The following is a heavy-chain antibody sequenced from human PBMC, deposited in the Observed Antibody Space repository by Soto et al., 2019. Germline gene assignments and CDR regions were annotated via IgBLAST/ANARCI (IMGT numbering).Heavy chain of an antibody. CDR2: INPSGGST. J-gene: IGHJ3*02. CDR3: ARPYYYDSSGYYGGGAFDI. CDR1: GYTFTSYY. D-gene: IGHD3-22*01. Sequence: QVQLVQSGAEVKKPGASVKVSCKASGYTFTSYYMHWVRQAPGQGLEWMGIINPSGGSTSYAQKFQGRVTMTRDTSTSTVYMELSSLRSEDTAVYYCARPYYYDSSGYYGGGAFDIWGQGIMVTVSS. V-gene: IGHV1-46*01.